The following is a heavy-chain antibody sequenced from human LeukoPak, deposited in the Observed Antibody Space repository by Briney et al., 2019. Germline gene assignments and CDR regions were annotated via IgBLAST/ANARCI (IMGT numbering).Heavy chain of an antibody. CDR1: GGSFSGYY. J-gene: IGHJ5*02. D-gene: IGHD1-26*01. CDR2: INHSGST. CDR3: AREPQVAWFDP. V-gene: IGHV4-34*01. Sequence: PSETLSLTCAVYGGSFSGYYWSWIRQPPGKGLEWIGEINHSGSTNYNPSLKSRVTISVDTSKNQFSLKLSSVTAADTAVYYCAREPQVAWFDPWGQGTLVTVSS.